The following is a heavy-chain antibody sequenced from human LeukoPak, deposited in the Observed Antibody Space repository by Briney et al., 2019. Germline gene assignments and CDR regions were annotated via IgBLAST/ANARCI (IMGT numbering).Heavy chain of an antibody. CDR1: GGSISDYY. D-gene: IGHD3-22*01. Sequence: SETLSLTCTVSGGSISDYYWSWIRQPPGNGLECIGYIYYSGSTNYNPSLKSRVTISIDTSKNQFSLKMSSVTAADTAVYYCASYDSSRKFGYWGQGTLVTVSS. J-gene: IGHJ4*02. V-gene: IGHV4-59*01. CDR2: IYYSGST. CDR3: ASYDSSRKFGY.